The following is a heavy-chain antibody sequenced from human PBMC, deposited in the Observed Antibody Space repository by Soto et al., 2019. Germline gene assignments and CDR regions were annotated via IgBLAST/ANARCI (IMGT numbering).Heavy chain of an antibody. CDR1: GYTFTGYY. CDR2: INPNSGGT. Sequence: ASVKVSCKASGYTFTGYYMHWVRQAPGQGLEWMGWINPNSGGTNYAQKFQGWATMTRDTSISTAYMELSRLRSDDTAVYYCARVRGYCSSTSCYNPRGPDNYGMDVWGQGTTVTVSS. CDR3: ARVRGYCSSTSCYNPRGPDNYGMDV. D-gene: IGHD2-2*03. J-gene: IGHJ6*02. V-gene: IGHV1-2*04.